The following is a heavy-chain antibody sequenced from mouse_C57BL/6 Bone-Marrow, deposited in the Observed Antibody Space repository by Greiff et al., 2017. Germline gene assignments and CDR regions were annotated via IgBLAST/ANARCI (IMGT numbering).Heavy chain of an antibody. CDR1: GFNITDYY. CDR2: IDPEDGDT. V-gene: IGHV14-1*01. J-gene: IGHJ2*01. CDR3: TTSGDY. Sequence: VQLQQSGAELVRPGASVKLSCTASGFNITDYYMHWVKQRPEQGLEWIGRIDPEDGDTDYAPKFQGKATMTEDTSSNTAYLQLSSLTSEDSAVYYCTTSGDYWGQGTTLTVSS. D-gene: IGHD3-1*01.